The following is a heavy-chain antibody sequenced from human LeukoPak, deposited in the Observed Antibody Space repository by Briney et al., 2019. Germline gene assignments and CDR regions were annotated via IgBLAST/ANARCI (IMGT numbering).Heavy chain of an antibody. J-gene: IGHJ5*02. Sequence: SETLSLTCTVSYESISSSSHYWGWIRRPPGQGLEWIGSIDSRRNIHSNPSLDSRDTISVDTSKNQFSLKLGSVTAADTAVYYCARTKYYFDSSDYFFFDPWGQGILVTVSS. V-gene: IGHV4-39*01. D-gene: IGHD3-22*01. CDR3: ARTKYYFDSSDYFFFDP. CDR1: YESISSSSHY. CDR2: IDSRRNI.